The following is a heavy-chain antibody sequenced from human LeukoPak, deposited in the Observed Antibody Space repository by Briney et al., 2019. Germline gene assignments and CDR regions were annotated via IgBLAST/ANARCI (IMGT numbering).Heavy chain of an antibody. J-gene: IGHJ4*02. V-gene: IGHV4-39*01. CDR1: GASISTSAYY. D-gene: IGHD1-26*01. CDR2: IYYSGST. Sequence: KPSETLSLTCSVSGASISTSAYYWGWIRQPPGKGLEWIGSIYYSGSTYYNASLKSRVTISIDTSKNQFSLRLSSVTAADTAVYYCAKSGGHGLIDYWGQGTLVTVSS. CDR3: AKSGGHGLIDY.